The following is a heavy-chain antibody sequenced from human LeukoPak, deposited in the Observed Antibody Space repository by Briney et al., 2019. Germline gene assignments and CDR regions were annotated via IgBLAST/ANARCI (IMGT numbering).Heavy chain of an antibody. V-gene: IGHV3-21*01. Sequence: GSLRLSCAASGFTFSSYSMNWVRQAPGKGLEWVSSISSSSSYIYYADSVKGRFTISRDNAKNSLYLQMNSLRAEDTAVYYCARAYDFWSGYPNWFDPWGQGTLVTVSS. D-gene: IGHD3-3*01. CDR2: ISSSSSYI. CDR3: ARAYDFWSGYPNWFDP. CDR1: GFTFSSYS. J-gene: IGHJ5*02.